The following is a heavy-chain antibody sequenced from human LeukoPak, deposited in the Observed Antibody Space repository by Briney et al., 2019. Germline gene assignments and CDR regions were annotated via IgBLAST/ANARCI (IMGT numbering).Heavy chain of an antibody. CDR2: ISGSGGST. J-gene: IGHJ4*02. CDR3: ARNPILGYCSSTSCYVFGY. D-gene: IGHD2-2*01. Sequence: GGSLRLSCAASGFTFSSYAMSWVRQAPGKGLEWVSAISGSGGSTYYADSVEGRFTISRDNSKNTLYLQMNSLRAEDTAVYYCARNPILGYCSSTSCYVFGYWGQGTLVTVSS. V-gene: IGHV3-23*01. CDR1: GFTFSSYA.